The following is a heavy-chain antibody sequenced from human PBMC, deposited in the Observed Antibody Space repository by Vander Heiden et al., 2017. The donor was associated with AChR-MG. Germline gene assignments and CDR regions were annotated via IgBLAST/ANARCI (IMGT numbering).Heavy chain of an antibody. D-gene: IGHD2-2*01. CDR1: GGSFSGYY. V-gene: IGHV4-34*01. CDR3: ARGGYCSSTSCRNYYYGMDV. CDR2: INHSGST. Sequence: QVQLQQWGAGLLKPSETLSLTCAVYGGSFSGYYWSWIRQPPGKGLEGIGEINHSGSTNYNPSLKSRVTISVDTSKNQFSLKLSSVTAADTAVYYCARGGYCSSTSCRNYYYGMDVWGQGTTVTVSS. J-gene: IGHJ6*02.